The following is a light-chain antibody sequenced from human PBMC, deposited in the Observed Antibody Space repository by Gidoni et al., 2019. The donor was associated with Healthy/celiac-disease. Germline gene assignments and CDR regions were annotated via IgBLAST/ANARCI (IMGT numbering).Light chain of an antibody. CDR3: QSYDSSLSVVV. J-gene: IGLJ2*01. CDR1: SSHIRAGYD. V-gene: IGLV1-40*01. CDR2: GNR. Sequence: QSVLTQPPSVSGAPWQRVTIPCTGSSSHIRAGYDVPWYQQLPGTAPKLLIYGNRARPSGVPDRFSGSKSGNSASLAITGLQAEDEADYYCQSYDSSLSVVVFGGGTKLTVL.